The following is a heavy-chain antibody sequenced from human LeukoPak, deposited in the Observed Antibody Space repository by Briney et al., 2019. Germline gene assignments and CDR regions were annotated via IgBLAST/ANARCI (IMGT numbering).Heavy chain of an antibody. CDR3: AKDREYSYVYDAFDI. D-gene: IGHD3-16*01. CDR1: GFTFSSYG. Sequence: GGSLRLSCAASGFTFSSYGMSWVRQAPGKGLEWVSGMSGSGGSTYHADSVKGRFTISRDNSKNTLYLQMNTLRAEDTAVYYCAKDREYSYVYDAFDIWGQGTLVTVSS. V-gene: IGHV3-23*01. CDR2: MSGSGGST. J-gene: IGHJ3*02.